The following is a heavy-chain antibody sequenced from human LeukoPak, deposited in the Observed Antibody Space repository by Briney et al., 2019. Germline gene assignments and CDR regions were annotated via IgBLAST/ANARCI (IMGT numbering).Heavy chain of an antibody. J-gene: IGHJ4*02. CDR3: AKAGRQQLVRACFDY. Sequence: PGGSLRLSCAASGFTFSSYGMHWVRQAPGKGLEWVAVISYDGSNEYYADSVKGRFTISRDNSKNTLYLQMNSLRTEDTAVYYCAKAGRQQLVRACFDYWGQGTLVTVSS. CDR1: GFTFSSYG. CDR2: ISYDGSNE. D-gene: IGHD6-6*01. V-gene: IGHV3-30*18.